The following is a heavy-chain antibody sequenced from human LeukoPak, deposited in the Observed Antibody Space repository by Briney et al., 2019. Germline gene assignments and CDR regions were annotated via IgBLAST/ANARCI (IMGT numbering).Heavy chain of an antibody. CDR1: GYTFTSYY. D-gene: IGHD2-15*01. J-gene: IGHJ5*02. CDR3: ARAGAVVDSWFDP. Sequence: GASVKVSCKASGYTFTSYYMHWVRQAPGQGLEWMGWISGYNGKTKYAQKLQDRVTMTTDTSTTTAYMELRSLRSDDTAVYYCARAGAVVDSWFDPWGQGTLVTVSS. CDR2: ISGYNGKT. V-gene: IGHV1-18*04.